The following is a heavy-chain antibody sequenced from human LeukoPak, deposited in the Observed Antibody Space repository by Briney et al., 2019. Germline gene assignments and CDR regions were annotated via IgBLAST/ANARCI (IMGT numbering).Heavy chain of an antibody. V-gene: IGHV3-7*01. CDR1: GFTFSSYD. D-gene: IGHD2-15*01. CDR2: IKQDGSAK. Sequence: GGSLRLSCAASGFTFSSYDMHWVRQAPGKGLEWVANIKQDGSAKYYVDSVKGRFTISRDNAKNSLYLQMGSLRAEDTAVYYCARFSGRNWGQGTLVTVSS. J-gene: IGHJ4*02. CDR3: ARFSGRN.